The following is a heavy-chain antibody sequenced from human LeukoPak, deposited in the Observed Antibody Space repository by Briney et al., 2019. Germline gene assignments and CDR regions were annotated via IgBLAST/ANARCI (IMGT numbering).Heavy chain of an antibody. CDR3: ARVGSGSYHDFDY. CDR1: GFTFSSYA. Sequence: PGGSLRLSCAASGFTFSSYAMSWVRQAPGKGLEWVSAISGSGGSTYYADSVKGRFTISRDNAKNSLYLQMNSLRAEDTAVYYCARVGSGSYHDFDYWGQGTLVTVSS. D-gene: IGHD1-26*01. CDR2: ISGSGGST. V-gene: IGHV3-23*01. J-gene: IGHJ4*02.